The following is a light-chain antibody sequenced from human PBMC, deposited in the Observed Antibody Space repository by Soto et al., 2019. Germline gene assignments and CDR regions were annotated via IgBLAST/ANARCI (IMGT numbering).Light chain of an antibody. J-gene: IGKJ1*01. V-gene: IGKV1-5*03. Sequence: DIQMTQSPSTLSASVGDRATITCRASQSISSRLAWYQQKPGKAPKLLIYKASSLESGVPSRFSGSGSGTEFTLTISSLQPDDFATYYCQQYNSYLWTFGQGTKVEIK. CDR1: QSISSR. CDR3: QQYNSYLWT. CDR2: KAS.